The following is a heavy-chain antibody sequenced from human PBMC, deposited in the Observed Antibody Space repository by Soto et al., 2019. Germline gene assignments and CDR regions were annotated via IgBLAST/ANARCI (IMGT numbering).Heavy chain of an antibody. CDR3: AKDRFREYFYYGMDV. D-gene: IGHD3-10*01. CDR1: GFTFSSYA. Sequence: EVQLLESGGGLVQPGGSLRLSCAASGFTFSSYAMNWVRQAPGKGLEWVSGISGSGGSTYYADSVKGRFTISRDNSKNTLYLQMNSLRAEDTAVYYCAKDRFREYFYYGMDVWGQGTTVTVSS. V-gene: IGHV3-23*01. J-gene: IGHJ6*02. CDR2: ISGSGGST.